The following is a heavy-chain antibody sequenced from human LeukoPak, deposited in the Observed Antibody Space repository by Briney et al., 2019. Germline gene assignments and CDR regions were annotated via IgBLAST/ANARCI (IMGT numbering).Heavy chain of an antibody. J-gene: IGHJ3*02. CDR3: ARLMAGGTYRAAFDI. Sequence: GESLKISCKASGYNFTSYWSAWVRQMPGKGLERMGIIYQGDCDTRYSPSFQGQVTISADKSISTAYLQWSSLKDSDTAMYYCARLMAGGTYRAAFDIWGQGTMVTVSS. CDR1: GYNFTSYW. CDR2: IYQGDCDT. V-gene: IGHV5-51*01. D-gene: IGHD1-1*01.